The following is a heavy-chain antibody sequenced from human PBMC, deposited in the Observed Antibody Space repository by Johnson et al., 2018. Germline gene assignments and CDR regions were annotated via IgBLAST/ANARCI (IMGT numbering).Heavy chain of an antibody. CDR1: YA. CDR3: AKDHRGITGTGFYYYYYMDV. D-gene: IGHD1-20*01. V-gene: IGHV3-23*01. CDR2: ISGSGGST. Sequence: YAMSWVRQAPGKGLEWVSAISGSGGSTYYADSVKGRFTISRDNSKNTLYLQMNSLRAEDTAVYYCAKDHRGITGTGFYYYYYMDVWGKGTTVTVSS. J-gene: IGHJ6*03.